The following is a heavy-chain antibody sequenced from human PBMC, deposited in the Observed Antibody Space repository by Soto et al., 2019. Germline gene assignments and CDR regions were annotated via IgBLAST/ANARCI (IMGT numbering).Heavy chain of an antibody. CDR2: ISYDGSNK. V-gene: IGHV3-30*18. CDR1: GFTFSSYG. CDR3: AKDGGVTTMSFDY. D-gene: IGHD4-4*01. J-gene: IGHJ4*02. Sequence: GSLRLSCAASGFTFSSYGMHWVRQAPGKGLEWVAVISYDGSNKYYADSVKGRFTISRDNSKNALYLQMNSLRAEDTAVYYCAKDGGVTTMSFDYWGQGTLVTVSS.